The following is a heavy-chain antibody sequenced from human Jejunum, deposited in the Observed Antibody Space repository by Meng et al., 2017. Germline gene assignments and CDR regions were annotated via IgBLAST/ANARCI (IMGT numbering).Heavy chain of an antibody. CDR2: ISSSALSI. Sequence: GESLKISCAASGFSFNSYDMNWVRQAPGKGLEWVAYISSSALSIHYADSVKGRFTISRDNAKSSLSLQMNTLRAEDTAVYYCATYYFDSSGYSPFDYWGQGTLVTVSS. CDR3: ATYYFDSSGYSPFDY. J-gene: IGHJ4*02. CDR1: GFSFNSYD. V-gene: IGHV3-48*03. D-gene: IGHD3-22*01.